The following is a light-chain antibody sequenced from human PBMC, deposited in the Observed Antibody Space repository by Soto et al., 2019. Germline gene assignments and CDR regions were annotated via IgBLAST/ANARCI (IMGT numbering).Light chain of an antibody. CDR2: KND. CDR1: IANIASNY. CDR3: STWDDGLSGVL. Sequence: QAVLTQPPSASGTPWQSVTIPRSGRIANIASNYVHWYQQLPGTAPKLLIYKNDPRPSGVPDRIYSSKSGTSASQAISGLRSEDEADYYCSTWDDGLSGVLFGGGTTVTVL. J-gene: IGLJ2*01. V-gene: IGLV1-47*01.